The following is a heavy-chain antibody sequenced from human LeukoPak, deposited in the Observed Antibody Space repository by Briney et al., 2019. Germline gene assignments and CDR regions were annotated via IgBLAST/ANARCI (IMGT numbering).Heavy chain of an antibody. V-gene: IGHV3-53*01. J-gene: IGHJ5*02. CDR3: ARDTFYDFWSGYGGFDP. D-gene: IGHD3-3*01. Sequence: GGSLRLSCAASGFTVSNNYMNWVRQAPGMGLEWVSVIYAGGSTYYADSVKGRFSISRDKSKNTLYLQMNSLRAEDSAVYYCARDTFYDFWSGYGGFDPWGQGSLVTVSS. CDR2: IYAGGST. CDR1: GFTVSNNY.